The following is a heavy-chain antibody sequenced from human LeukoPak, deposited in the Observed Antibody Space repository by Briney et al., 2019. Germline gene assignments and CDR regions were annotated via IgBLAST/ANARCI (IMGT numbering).Heavy chain of an antibody. J-gene: IGHJ4*02. CDR3: ARAKVGAIDY. Sequence: ASETLSLTCTVSGGSISSSSYYWSWIRQPPGKGLEWIGYIYYSGSTNYNPSLKSRVTTSVDTSKNQFSLKLSSVTAADTAVYYCARAKVGAIDYWGQGTLVTVSS. CDR2: IYYSGST. D-gene: IGHD1-26*01. CDR1: GGSISSSSYY. V-gene: IGHV4-61*01.